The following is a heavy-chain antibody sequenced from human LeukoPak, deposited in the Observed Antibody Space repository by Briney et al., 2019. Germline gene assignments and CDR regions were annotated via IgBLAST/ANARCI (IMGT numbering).Heavy chain of an antibody. J-gene: IGHJ3*02. CDR2: IYPGDSDT. Sequence: RGESLKISCKGSGYSFTSYWIGWVRQMPGKGLEWMGIIYPGDSDTRYSPSFQGQVTISADKSISTAYLQWSSLKASDTAMYYCARLGDDDIVVVPAAIRSAFDIWGQGTMVTVSS. CDR3: ARLGDDDIVVVPAAIRSAFDI. D-gene: IGHD2-2*02. CDR1: GYSFTSYW. V-gene: IGHV5-51*01.